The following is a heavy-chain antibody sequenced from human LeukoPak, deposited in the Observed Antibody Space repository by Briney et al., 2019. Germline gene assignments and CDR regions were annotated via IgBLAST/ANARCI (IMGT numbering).Heavy chain of an antibody. CDR3: TRVERYYDILTGYWNYYYYYMDV. D-gene: IGHD3-9*01. Sequence: GGSLRLSCTASGFTFGDYAMSWVRQAPGKGLEWVGFIRSKAYGGTTEYAASVKGRFTISRDDSKSIAYLQMNRLKTEDTAVYYCTRVERYYDILTGYWNYYYYYMDVWGKGTTVTIPS. J-gene: IGHJ6*03. CDR2: IRSKAYGGTT. CDR1: GFTFGDYA. V-gene: IGHV3-49*04.